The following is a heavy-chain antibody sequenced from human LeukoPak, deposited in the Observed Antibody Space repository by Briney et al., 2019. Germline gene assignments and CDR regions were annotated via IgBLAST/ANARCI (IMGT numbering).Heavy chain of an antibody. CDR3: VLNYGSGSYYLPL. D-gene: IGHD3-10*01. Sequence: GGSLRLSCVATGFTFSNYAMSWVRRAPGKGLEWVSAISGSGDSTFYADYLKGRFTISRDKSKNTLYLDMNSLTAEDTAVYYCVLNYGSGSYYLPLWGQGTLVTVSS. J-gene: IGHJ4*02. V-gene: IGHV3-23*01. CDR2: ISGSGDST. CDR1: GFTFSNYA.